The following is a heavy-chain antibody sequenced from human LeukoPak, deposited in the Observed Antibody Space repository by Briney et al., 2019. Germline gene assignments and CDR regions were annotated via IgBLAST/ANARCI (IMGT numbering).Heavy chain of an antibody. D-gene: IGHD4-11*01. V-gene: IGHV3-30*02. CDR1: GFIFSSYG. CDR3: AKRSPYDYSNSYYYYYMDV. J-gene: IGHJ6*03. Sequence: GSLRLSCAASGFIFSSYGMHWVRQAPGKGLEWVAFIRYDGSNKYYADSVKGRFTISRDNSKNTLYLQMNSPRAEDTAVYYCAKRSPYDYSNSYYYYYMDVWGKGTTVTVSS. CDR2: IRYDGSNK.